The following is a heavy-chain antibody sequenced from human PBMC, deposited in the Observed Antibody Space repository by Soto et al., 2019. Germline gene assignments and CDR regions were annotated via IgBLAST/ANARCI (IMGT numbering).Heavy chain of an antibody. V-gene: IGHV3-30*18. Sequence: QVQLVESGGGVVQPGRSLRLSCAASGFTFSSYGMHWVRQAPGKGLEWVAVISYDGSNKYYADSVKGRFTISRDNSKNTLYLQMNSLRAEDTAVYYCAKVHQQFLTGVIGYWGQGTLVTVSS. J-gene: IGHJ4*02. CDR1: GFTFSSYG. D-gene: IGHD2-2*01. CDR3: AKVHQQFLTGVIGY. CDR2: ISYDGSNK.